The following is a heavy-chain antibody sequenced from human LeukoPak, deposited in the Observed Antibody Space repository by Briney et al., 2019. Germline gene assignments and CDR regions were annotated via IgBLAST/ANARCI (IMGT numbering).Heavy chain of an antibody. CDR3: AVVIGYYYYYMDV. CDR1: GGTFSSYA. J-gene: IGHJ6*03. D-gene: IGHD3-22*01. Sequence: SVKVSCKASGGTFSSYAISWVRQAPGQGPEWMGGIIPIFGTAHYAQKFQGRVTITTDESTSTAYMELSSLRSEDTAVYYCAVVIGYYYYYMDVWGKGTTVTVSS. V-gene: IGHV1-69*05. CDR2: IIPIFGTA.